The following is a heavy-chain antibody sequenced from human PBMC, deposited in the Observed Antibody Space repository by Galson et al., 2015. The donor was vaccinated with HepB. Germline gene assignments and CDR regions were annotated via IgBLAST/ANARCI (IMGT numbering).Heavy chain of an antibody. D-gene: IGHD5-18*01. J-gene: IGHJ4*02. V-gene: IGHV1-46*01. CDR3: ARVGLRKIQLWAFGY. CDR1: GYTFTSYY. CDR2: INPSGGST. Sequence: SVKVSCKASGYTFTSYYMHWVRQAPGQGLEWMGIINPSGGSTSYAQKFQGRVTMTRDTSTSTVYMELSSLRSEDTAVYYCARVGLRKIQLWAFGYWGQGTLVTVSS.